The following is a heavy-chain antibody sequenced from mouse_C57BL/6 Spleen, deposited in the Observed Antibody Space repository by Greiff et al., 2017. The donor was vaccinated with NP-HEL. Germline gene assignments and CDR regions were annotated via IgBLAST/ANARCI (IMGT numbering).Heavy chain of an antibody. CDR2: INPNYGTT. CDR1: GYSFTDYN. CDR3: ASVSVYDYGRLFDY. D-gene: IGHD2-4*01. V-gene: IGHV1-39*01. Sequence: VQLKQSGPELVKPGASVKISCKASGYSFTDYNMNWVKQSNGKSLEWIGVINPNYGTTSYNQKFKGKATLTVDQSSSTASMQLNSLTSEDSAVYYCASVSVYDYGRLFDYWGQGTTLTVSS. J-gene: IGHJ2*01.